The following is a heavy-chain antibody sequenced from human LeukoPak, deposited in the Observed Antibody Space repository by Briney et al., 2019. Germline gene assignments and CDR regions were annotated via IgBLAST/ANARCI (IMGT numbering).Heavy chain of an antibody. CDR3: ARVYSSGSFDY. Sequence: PSETLSLTCTVSGGSISSYYWSWIRQPPGRGLEWIGYIYYSGSTNYNPSLKSRVTISVDTSKNQFSLKLTSVTAADTAVYYCARVYSSGSFDYWGQGTLVTVSS. D-gene: IGHD3-22*01. J-gene: IGHJ4*02. CDR2: IYYSGST. V-gene: IGHV4-59*01. CDR1: GGSISSYY.